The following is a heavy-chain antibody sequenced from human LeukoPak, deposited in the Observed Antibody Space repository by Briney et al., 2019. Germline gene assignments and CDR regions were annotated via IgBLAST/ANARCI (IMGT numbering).Heavy chain of an antibody. Sequence: PGGSLRLSCAASGFTFSNAWMSWVRQAPGKGLEWVGRIKSKTDGGTTDYAAPVKGRFTISRDDSKNTLYLQMNSLKTEDTAVYYCTTDLQGSSGWYIYFDYWGQGTLVTVSS. CDR1: GFTFSNAW. V-gene: IGHV3-15*01. D-gene: IGHD6-19*01. CDR3: TTDLQGSSGWYIYFDY. J-gene: IGHJ4*02. CDR2: IKSKTDGGTT.